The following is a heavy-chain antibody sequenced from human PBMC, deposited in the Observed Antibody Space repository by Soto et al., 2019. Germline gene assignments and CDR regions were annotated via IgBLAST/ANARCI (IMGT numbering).Heavy chain of an antibody. Sequence: QVQLQESGPGLVKPSGTLSLTCAVSGGSISSSNWWSWVRQPPGKGLEWIGEIYRSGSTNYNPSLKSRVTISVDKSKTQFSLKLSSVTAAETAVDYCASVIATAVHWFDPWGQGTLVTVSS. CDR1: GGSISSSNW. CDR3: ASVIATAVHWFDP. V-gene: IGHV4-4*02. D-gene: IGHD6-13*01. CDR2: IYRSGST. J-gene: IGHJ5*02.